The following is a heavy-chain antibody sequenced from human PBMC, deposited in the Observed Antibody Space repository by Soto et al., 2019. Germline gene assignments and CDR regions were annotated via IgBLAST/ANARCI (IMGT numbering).Heavy chain of an antibody. CDR1: GFTFSSYA. CDR3: ARVTGSLRTGAFDI. J-gene: IGHJ3*02. CDR2: ISYDGSNK. Sequence: QVQLVESGGGVVQPGRSLRLSCAASGFTFSSYAMHWVRQAPGKGLEWVAVISYDGSNKYYADSVKGRFTISRDNSKNTLYLQMSSLRAEDTAVYYCARVTGSLRTGAFDIWGQGTMVTVSS. D-gene: IGHD2-15*01. V-gene: IGHV3-30-3*01.